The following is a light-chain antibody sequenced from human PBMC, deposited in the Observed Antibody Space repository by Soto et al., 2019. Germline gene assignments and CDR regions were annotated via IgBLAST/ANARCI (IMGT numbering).Light chain of an antibody. CDR2: KAS. J-gene: IGKJ4*01. CDR3: EQRYSTPQVT. CDR1: QSISTY. V-gene: IGKV1-39*01. Sequence: DIQMTQSPSSLSASVGDRVTITCRASQSISTYLSWYQQKPGKAPNLLIYKASSLEGGVPSRFSGRVSGTEFTLNISSLQPEDFATYYCEQRYSTPQVTFGGGTKVEIK.